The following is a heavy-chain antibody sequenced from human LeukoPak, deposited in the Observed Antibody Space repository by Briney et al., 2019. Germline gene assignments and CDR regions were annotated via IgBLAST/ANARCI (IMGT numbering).Heavy chain of an antibody. CDR3: ARDENTDLYGMDV. J-gene: IGHJ6*02. CDR1: GFTFSSYW. Sequence: GGSLSLSCAASGFTFSSYWLSWFRQAPGKGLEWVANIKQDGSEKYYVDSVKGRFTISRDNAKNSLYLQMNNLRAEDTAVYYCARDENTDLYGMDVWGQGTTVTVSS. D-gene: IGHD2/OR15-2a*01. V-gene: IGHV3-7*01. CDR2: IKQDGSEK.